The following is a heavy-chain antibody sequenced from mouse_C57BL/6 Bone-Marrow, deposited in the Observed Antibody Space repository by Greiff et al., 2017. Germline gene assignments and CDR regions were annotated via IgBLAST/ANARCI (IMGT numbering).Heavy chain of an antibody. CDR3: ARSYDYDDYTMDD. CDR2: MHPNGGSP. Sequence: VQLQQSGAELVKPGASVKLSCKASGYTFTNYWMHWVKQRPGQGLEWIGMMHPNGGSPDYNEKFKSEATLSVDKSSRTAYMELSSLTSEDSAVYYCARSYDYDDYTMDDRGQGTSGTGSS. D-gene: IGHD2-4*01. CDR1: GYTFTNYW. J-gene: IGHJ4*01. V-gene: IGHV1-64*01.